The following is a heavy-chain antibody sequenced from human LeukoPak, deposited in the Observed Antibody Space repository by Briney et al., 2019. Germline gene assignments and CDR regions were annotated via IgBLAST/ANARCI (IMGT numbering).Heavy chain of an antibody. V-gene: IGHV3-53*01. J-gene: IGHJ3*02. Sequence: GGSLRLSCAASGFTVSSNYMSWVRQAPGKGLEWVSIIYSGGSTFYSDSVKGGFTISRDNSKNTLYLQMNSLRAEDPAVYYCARGGSYLSAFDIWGQGTMVTVSS. CDR1: GFTVSSNY. D-gene: IGHD1-26*01. CDR3: ARGGSYLSAFDI. CDR2: IYSGGST.